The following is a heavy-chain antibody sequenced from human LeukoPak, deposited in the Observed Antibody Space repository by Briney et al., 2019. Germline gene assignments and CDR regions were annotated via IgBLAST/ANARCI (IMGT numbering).Heavy chain of an antibody. CDR1: GYTFTGYY. CDR2: IMPLFGTA. V-gene: IGHV1-69*05. CDR3: ARDVHGDYGSGWFDP. D-gene: IGHD4-17*01. J-gene: IGHJ5*02. Sequence: SVKVTCKASGYTFTGYYMHWVRQAPGQGLEWLGGIMPLFGTAGYAQKFQGRVTITKDESTRTVYLELTSLTSDDTAVYYCARDVHGDYGSGWFDPWGQGTLVSVSS.